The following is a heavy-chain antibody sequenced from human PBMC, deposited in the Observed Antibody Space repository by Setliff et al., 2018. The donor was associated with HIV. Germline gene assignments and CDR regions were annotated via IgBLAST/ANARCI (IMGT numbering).Heavy chain of an antibody. CDR1: GGSISSYY. V-gene: IGHV4-59*01. CDR3: ARAHIGIAARWSGWFDP. Sequence: SETLSLTCTVSGGSISSYYWSWIRQPPGKGLKWIGYIYSSGSTNYNPSLKSRVPISVDTSKNQFSLKLSSVTAADTAVYYCARAHIGIAARWSGWFDPWGQGTLVTVSS. D-gene: IGHD6-6*01. CDR2: IYSSGST. J-gene: IGHJ5*02.